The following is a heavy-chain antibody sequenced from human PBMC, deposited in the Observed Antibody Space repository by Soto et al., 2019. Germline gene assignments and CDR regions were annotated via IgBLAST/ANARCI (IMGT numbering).Heavy chain of an antibody. J-gene: IGHJ4*02. D-gene: IGHD3-3*01. CDR1: GFTFNNYA. CDR3: AKSRVLGVVIPKGCYLDY. CDR2: ISGSGANT. Sequence: GGSLRLSCAVSGFTFNNYAMSWVRLAPGKGLEWVSGISGSGANTYYAGSVKGRFTISRDNSKNTLYLQMNSLRAEDTAVYYYAKSRVLGVVIPKGCYLDYGGKGTLVTV. V-gene: IGHV3-23*01.